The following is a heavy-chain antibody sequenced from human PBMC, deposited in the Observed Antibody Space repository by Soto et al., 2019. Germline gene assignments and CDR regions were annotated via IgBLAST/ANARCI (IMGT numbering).Heavy chain of an antibody. Sequence: QVQLQESGPGLVKPSQTLSLTCTVSGGSISRTGYYWNWIRQHPGKGLEWIGYIYYSGSTNYNPSLESRVTISVDTSKNQFSLKLSSVTAADTAVYYCARALTGFLEWLSFDYWGQGTLVTVSS. CDR2: IYYSGST. V-gene: IGHV4-31*03. J-gene: IGHJ4*02. D-gene: IGHD3-3*01. CDR3: ARALTGFLEWLSFDY. CDR1: GGSISRTGYY.